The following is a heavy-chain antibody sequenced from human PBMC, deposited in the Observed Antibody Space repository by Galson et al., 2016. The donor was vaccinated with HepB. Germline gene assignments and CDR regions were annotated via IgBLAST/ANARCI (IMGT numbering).Heavy chain of an antibody. Sequence: SLRLSCAASGFTVSSNYMTWVRQAPGKGLEWVSVIYSGGSTYYADSVKGRFTIFRDNSKNTLYLQMNSLRAEDTAVYYCARVSDGYNTAPVDYWGQGTLVTVSS. CDR1: GFTVSSNY. CDR2: IYSGGST. V-gene: IGHV3-66*01. CDR3: ARVSDGYNTAPVDY. D-gene: IGHD5-24*01. J-gene: IGHJ4*02.